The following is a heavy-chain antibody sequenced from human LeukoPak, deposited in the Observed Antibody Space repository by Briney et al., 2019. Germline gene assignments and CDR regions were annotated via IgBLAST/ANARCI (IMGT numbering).Heavy chain of an antibody. V-gene: IGHV4-31*03. CDR2: IYYSGSN. CDR1: GGSISSGGYY. J-gene: IGHJ5*02. CDR3: ARDIGYCSGGSCYQLGFDP. D-gene: IGHD2-15*01. Sequence: PSETLSLTCTVSGGSISSGGYYWSWIRQHPGKGLEWIGYIYYSGSNYYNPSLKSRVPLSVDTSKNQFSLKLSSVTVADTAVYYCARDIGYCSGGSCYQLGFDPWGQGTLVTVSS.